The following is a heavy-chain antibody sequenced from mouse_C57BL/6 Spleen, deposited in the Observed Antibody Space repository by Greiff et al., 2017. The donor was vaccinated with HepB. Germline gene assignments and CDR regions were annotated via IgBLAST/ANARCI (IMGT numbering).Heavy chain of an antibody. J-gene: IGHJ3*01. Sequence: VKVVESGPGLVAPSQSLSITCTVSGFSLTSYGVHWVRQPPGKGLEWLVVIWSDGSTTYNSALKSRLSISKDNSKSQVFLKMNSLQTDDTAMYYCARHDDYSHGGFAYWGQGTLVTVSA. CDR2: IWSDGST. D-gene: IGHD1-1*02. CDR3: ARHDDYSHGGFAY. CDR1: GFSLTSYG. V-gene: IGHV2-6-1*01.